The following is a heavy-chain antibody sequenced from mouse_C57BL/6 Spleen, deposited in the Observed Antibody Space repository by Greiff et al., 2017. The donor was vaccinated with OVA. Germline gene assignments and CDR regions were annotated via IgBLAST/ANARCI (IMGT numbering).Heavy chain of an antibody. D-gene: IGHD2-1*01. CDR2: IDPSDSET. Sequence: QVQLKQPGAELVRPGSSVKLSCKASGYTFTSYWMHWVKQRPIQGLEWIGNIDPSDSETHYNQKFKDKATLTVDKSSSTAYMQLSSLTSEDSAVYYCARAYGNYDYYAMDYWGQGTSVTVSS. J-gene: IGHJ4*01. CDR3: ARAYGNYDYYAMDY. CDR1: GYTFTSYW. V-gene: IGHV1-52*01.